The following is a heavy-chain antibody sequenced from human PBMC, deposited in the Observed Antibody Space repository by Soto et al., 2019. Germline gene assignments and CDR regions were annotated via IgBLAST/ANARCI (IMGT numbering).Heavy chain of an antibody. D-gene: IGHD3-22*01. J-gene: IGHJ2*01. Sequence: QVQLQESGPGLVKPSETLSLTCSVSGCSVSNESFYWTCIRQAPGSCLEYIGYIFYTGVTNYNPSLSRRVSISLDTAKDHFSLKLHSMTAADTAVYYCVRVLDSSWYAYPWGGGTLVTVSS. CDR1: GCSVSNESFY. CDR2: IFYTGVT. V-gene: IGHV4-61*03. CDR3: VRVLDSSWYAYP.